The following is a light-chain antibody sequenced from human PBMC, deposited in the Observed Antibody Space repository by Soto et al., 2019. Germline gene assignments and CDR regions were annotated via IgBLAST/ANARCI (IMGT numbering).Light chain of an antibody. J-gene: IGKJ2*01. V-gene: IGKV3-15*01. CDR3: QQSYSTPPEYT. CDR2: GAS. CDR1: QSVSSN. Sequence: EIVMTQSPATLSVSPGERATLSCRASQSVSSNLAWYQQKPGQAPRLLIYGASTRATGIPARFSGSGSGTDFTLTISSLQPEDFATYYCQQSYSTPPEYTFGQGTKLEIK.